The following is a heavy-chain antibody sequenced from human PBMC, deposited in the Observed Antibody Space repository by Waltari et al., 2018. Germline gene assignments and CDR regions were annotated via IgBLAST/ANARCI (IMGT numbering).Heavy chain of an antibody. CDR2: INHSGST. Sequence: QVQLQQWGAGLLKPSETLSLTCAVYGGSFSGYYWSWIRQPPGKGLEWIGEINHSGSTNYNPSLKSRVTISVDTSKNQFSLKLSSVTAADTAVYYCARGGYRAVAGSMDYWGQGTLVTVSS. CDR3: ARGGYRAVAGSMDY. CDR1: GGSFSGYY. D-gene: IGHD6-19*01. V-gene: IGHV4-34*01. J-gene: IGHJ4*02.